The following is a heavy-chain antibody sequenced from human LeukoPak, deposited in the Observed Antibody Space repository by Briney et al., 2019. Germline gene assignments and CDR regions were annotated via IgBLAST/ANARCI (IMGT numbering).Heavy chain of an antibody. V-gene: IGHV3-74*01. CDR1: GFSFSVYW. CDR2: IKTDGSIT. D-gene: IGHD4-11*01. CDR3: TRDLDFSDYEGSYYFDY. Sequence: GGSLRLSCAASGFSFSVYWMHWVRQAPGKGPVWVSRIKTDGSITDYADFVKGRFTISRDNAKNSLYLQMNSLRAEDTALYYCTRDLDFSDYEGSYYFDYWGQGTLVTVSS. J-gene: IGHJ4*02.